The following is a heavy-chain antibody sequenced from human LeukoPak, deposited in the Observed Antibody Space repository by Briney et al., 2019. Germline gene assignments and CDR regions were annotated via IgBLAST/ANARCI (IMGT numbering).Heavy chain of an antibody. CDR3: ARVQRGIAVALDY. CDR1: GFPFSSYW. Sequence: GGSLRLSCAASGFPFSSYWMHWVRQAPGKGLVWVSRIDYDGTITTYADSVKGRFTISRDNVKNLLYLQMNSLRAEDTAVYYCARVQRGIAVALDYWGQGTLATVSS. CDR2: IDYDGTIT. J-gene: IGHJ4*02. D-gene: IGHD6-19*01. V-gene: IGHV3-74*01.